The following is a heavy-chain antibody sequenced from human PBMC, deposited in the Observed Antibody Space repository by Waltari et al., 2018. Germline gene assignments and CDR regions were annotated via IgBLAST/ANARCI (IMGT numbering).Heavy chain of an antibody. CDR3: GRESTTDWYVDH. D-gene: IGHD3-9*01. J-gene: IGHJ4*02. Sequence: EVQMVESGGGLVQPGGSLRLSCAASGFTFSSHLMHWVRQGPGKGLVCVARINDDGSRTAYADSVKGRVTISRDNAKNILYLEMSSLTAEDTAVYYCGRESTTDWYVDHWGQGTLVTVSS. CDR1: GFTFSSHL. CDR2: INDDGSRT. V-gene: IGHV3-74*01.